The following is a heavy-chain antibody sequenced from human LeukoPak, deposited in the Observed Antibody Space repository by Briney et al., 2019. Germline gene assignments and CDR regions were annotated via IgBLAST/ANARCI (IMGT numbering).Heavy chain of an antibody. J-gene: IGHJ6*03. CDR1: GYTFTGYF. CDR2: INPNSGGT. V-gene: IGHV1-2*02. Sequence: ASVKVSRKASGYTFTGYFMHWVRQAPGQGLEWMGWINPNSGGTNYAQKFQGRVTMTGDTSISTAYMDLSSLRSDDTAVYYCARDRYGSYSNYYYYMDVWGKGTTVTVSS. CDR3: ARDRYGSYSNYYYYMDV. D-gene: IGHD1-26*01.